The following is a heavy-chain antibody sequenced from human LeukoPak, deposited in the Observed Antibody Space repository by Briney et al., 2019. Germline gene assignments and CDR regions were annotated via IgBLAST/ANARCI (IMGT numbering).Heavy chain of an antibody. J-gene: IGHJ5*02. V-gene: IGHV1-2*02. CDR1: GYTFTGYY. Sequence: ASVKVSCKASGYTFTGYYMHWVRQAPGQGLEWMGWINPNSGGTNYAQKFQGRVTMTRDTSISTAYMELSRLRSDDTAVYYCARDFSVWRSGSYELKYNWFDPWGQGTLVTVSS. CDR3: ARDFSVWRSGSYELKYNWFDP. CDR2: INPNSGGT. D-gene: IGHD1-26*01.